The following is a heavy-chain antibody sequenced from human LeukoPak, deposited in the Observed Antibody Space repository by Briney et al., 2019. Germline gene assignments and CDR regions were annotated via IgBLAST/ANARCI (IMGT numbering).Heavy chain of an antibody. CDR3: ARLRGYSYGLDY. CDR1: GYTFTSYD. CDR2: MSPNSGDT. D-gene: IGHD5-18*01. Sequence: ASVKVSCKASGYTFTSYDFNWVRQATGQRPEWMGWMSPNSGDTGYAQKFQDRVTMTRNTSISTAYMELSSLRSDDTAVYYCARLRGYSYGLDYWGQGTLVTVSS. V-gene: IGHV1-8*01. J-gene: IGHJ4*02.